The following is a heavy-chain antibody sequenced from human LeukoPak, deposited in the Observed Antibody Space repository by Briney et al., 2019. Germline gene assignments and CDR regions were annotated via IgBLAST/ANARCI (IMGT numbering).Heavy chain of an antibody. Sequence: SETLSLTCTVSGYSINSGYYWAWIRQPPGKGLEWIGSIYHSGSAYYNPSLKSRVTISVDTSKNQFSLKLSSVTAADTAVYFCARAKIAARDPNNWFDPWGQGTLVTVSS. V-gene: IGHV4-38-2*02. CDR3: ARAKIAARDPNNWFDP. CDR2: IYHSGSA. D-gene: IGHD6-6*01. J-gene: IGHJ5*02. CDR1: GYSINSGYY.